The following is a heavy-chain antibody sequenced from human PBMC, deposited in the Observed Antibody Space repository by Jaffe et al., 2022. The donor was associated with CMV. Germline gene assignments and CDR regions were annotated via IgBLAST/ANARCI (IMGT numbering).Heavy chain of an antibody. Sequence: EVQLVESGGDLVQPGGSLRLSCSASGFSLSNYWMHWVRQGPGKGLVWVSRINSDGSSTNYADSVKGRFTISRDTAKNTLYLQMNSLRAEDTAMYYCARVPLTRLGAFDIWGQGTMVTVSS. CDR1: GFSLSNYW. CDR3: ARVPLTRLGAFDI. J-gene: IGHJ3*02. D-gene: IGHD2-2*01. V-gene: IGHV3-74*01. CDR2: INSDGSST.